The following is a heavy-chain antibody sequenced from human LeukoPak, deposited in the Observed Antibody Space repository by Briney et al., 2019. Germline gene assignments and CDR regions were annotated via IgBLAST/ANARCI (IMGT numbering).Heavy chain of an antibody. CDR1: GGSISSYY. Sequence: SETLSLTCTVSGGSISSYYWSWIRQPAGKGLEGIGSIYYSGSTYYNPSLKSRVTISIDTSKKQFSLKLSSVTAADTAVYYCARDLRGYGDYLFDYWGQGTLVTVSS. V-gene: IGHV4-4*07. CDR2: IYYSGST. CDR3: ARDLRGYGDYLFDY. D-gene: IGHD4-17*01. J-gene: IGHJ4*02.